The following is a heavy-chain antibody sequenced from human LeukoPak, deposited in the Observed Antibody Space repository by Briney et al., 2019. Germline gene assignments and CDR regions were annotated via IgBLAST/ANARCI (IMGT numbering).Heavy chain of an antibody. D-gene: IGHD6-13*01. V-gene: IGHV1-46*01. CDR3: ARISYRNTWYNWFDP. CDR2: INPSDGNT. Sequence: ASVKVSCKASGYTFTSYYMHWVRQAPGQGLEWMGIINPSDGNTTYAQKFQGRVTMTTDTSTNTAYMELRKLRSDDTAVYYCARISYRNTWYNWFDPWGQGTLVTVSS. J-gene: IGHJ5*02. CDR1: GYTFTSYY.